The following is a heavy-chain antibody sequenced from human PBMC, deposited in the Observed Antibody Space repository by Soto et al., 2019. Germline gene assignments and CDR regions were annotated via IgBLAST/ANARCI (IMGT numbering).Heavy chain of an antibody. Sequence: QVQLVQSGAEVTKPGASVKVSCKASGYTFTSYDINWVRQATGQGLEWMGWMSPNSGATGYAQKFRGRVTMTRDTSISTAYMELSNLRSDDTAIYYCARGVDAGVDVWGQGTTVTVSS. V-gene: IGHV1-8*01. CDR2: MSPNSGAT. D-gene: IGHD1-1*01. CDR1: GYTFTSYD. CDR3: ARGVDAGVDV. J-gene: IGHJ6*02.